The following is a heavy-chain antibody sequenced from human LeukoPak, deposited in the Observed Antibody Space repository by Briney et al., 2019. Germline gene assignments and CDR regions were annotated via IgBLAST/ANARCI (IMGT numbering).Heavy chain of an antibody. J-gene: IGHJ6*03. CDR3: ATSLGYSGSYYDYYYYYMDV. CDR1: RGSFSAYP. Sequence: AGSLRLSCEASRGSFSAYPRGWVRQPPGKGLEWVSDINTDGSRIAYADPVKGPFTIPRDNAKNSLYLQMNSMRAEETAVYQCATSLGYSGSYYDYYYYYMDVWGKGTTVAVSS. D-gene: IGHD1-26*01. V-gene: IGHV3-23*01. CDR2: INTDGSRI.